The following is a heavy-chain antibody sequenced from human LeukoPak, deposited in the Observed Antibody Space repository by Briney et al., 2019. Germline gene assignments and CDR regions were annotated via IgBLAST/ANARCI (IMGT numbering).Heavy chain of an antibody. J-gene: IGHJ5*02. CDR1: GGSISSSSYY. Sequence: SETLSLTCTVSGGSISSSSYYWGWIRQPPGKGLEWIGSISYSGSTYYNPSLKSRVTISVDTSKNQFSLKLSSVTAADTAVYYCARDHLTYYYDSSGYSVEEGYWFDPWGQGTLVTVSS. D-gene: IGHD3-22*01. V-gene: IGHV4-39*07. CDR2: ISYSGST. CDR3: ARDHLTYYYDSSGYSVEEGYWFDP.